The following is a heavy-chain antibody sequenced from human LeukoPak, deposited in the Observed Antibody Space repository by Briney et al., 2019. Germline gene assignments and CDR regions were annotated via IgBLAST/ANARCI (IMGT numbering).Heavy chain of an antibody. V-gene: IGHV3-30*03. Sequence: QSGGSLRLSCAASGFSFSNYDMHWVRQAPGKGLEWVAVISYDGSNKYYADSVKGRFTISRDNSKNTLYVQMNSLRAEDTAVYYCARAHESWFDPWGQGTLVTVSS. CDR2: ISYDGSNK. J-gene: IGHJ5*02. CDR1: GFSFSNYD. CDR3: ARAHESWFDP.